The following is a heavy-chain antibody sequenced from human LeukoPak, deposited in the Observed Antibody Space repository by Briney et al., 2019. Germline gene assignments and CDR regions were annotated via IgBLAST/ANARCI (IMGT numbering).Heavy chain of an antibody. J-gene: IGHJ3*02. Sequence: SETLSLTCTVSVGSMTNYHWSWMRQPPGKGLEWIGYIFDSGTTNYSPSLKRRVTISLDTSKNQFSLKLSSVTAADTAVYYCAKYSSGWFDAFDIWGQGTMVTVSS. CDR3: AKYSSGWFDAFDI. CDR1: VGSMTNYH. CDR2: IFDSGTT. D-gene: IGHD6-19*01. V-gene: IGHV4-59*08.